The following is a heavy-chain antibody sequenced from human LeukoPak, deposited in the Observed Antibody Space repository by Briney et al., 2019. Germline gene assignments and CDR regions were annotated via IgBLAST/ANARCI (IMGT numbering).Heavy chain of an antibody. CDR2: IKQDGTEK. D-gene: IGHD2-21*01. J-gene: IGHJ2*01. CDR3: ARIPRWYFDL. Sequence: GGSERLSCAASGFTFSSYWMSWVRQAPGKGLEWVANIKQDGTEKDYVDSVKGRFTISRDNAKYSLYLQMNSLRAEDTAVYYCARIPRWYFDLWGRGTLVTVSS. V-gene: IGHV3-7*04. CDR1: GFTFSSYW.